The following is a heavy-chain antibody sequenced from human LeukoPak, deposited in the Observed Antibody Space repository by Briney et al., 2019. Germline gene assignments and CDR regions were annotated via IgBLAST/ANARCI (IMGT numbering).Heavy chain of an antibody. CDR3: ARGGYDIPCDY. D-gene: IGHD3-9*01. CDR2: INWNGGST. Sequence: GGSLRLSCAASGFTFDDYGMSWVRQAPGKGLEWVSGINWNGGSTGYADSVKGRFTISRDNAKNSLYLQMNSLRAEDTALYHCARGGYDIPCDYWGQGTLVTVSS. V-gene: IGHV3-20*01. CDR1: GFTFDDYG. J-gene: IGHJ4*02.